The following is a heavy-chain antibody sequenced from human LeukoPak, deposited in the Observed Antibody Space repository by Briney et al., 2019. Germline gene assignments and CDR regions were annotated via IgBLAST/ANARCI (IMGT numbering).Heavy chain of an antibody. Sequence: GGSLRLSCAVSGITLSNYGMSWVRQAPGKGLEWVAGISDSGGSTNYADSVKGRVTISRDNPKDTLYLQMNSLRAEDTDVYFCAKRAVVIRVILVGFHKEAYYFDTWGQGALVTVSS. CDR1: GITLSNYG. CDR2: ISDSGGST. J-gene: IGHJ4*02. D-gene: IGHD3-22*01. V-gene: IGHV3-23*01. CDR3: AKRAVVIRVILVGFHKEAYYFDT.